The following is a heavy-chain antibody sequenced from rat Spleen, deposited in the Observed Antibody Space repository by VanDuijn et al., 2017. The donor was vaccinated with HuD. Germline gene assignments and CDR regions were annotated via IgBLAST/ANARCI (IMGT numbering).Heavy chain of an antibody. CDR1: GFSFSDCD. CDR2: ITSGGSNT. CDR3: TRDRILRSTGFDY. V-gene: IGHV5-25*01. D-gene: IGHD1-6*01. J-gene: IGHJ2*01. Sequence: EVQLVESGGGLVQPGRSMLLSCAASGFSFSDCDMAWVRQAPTKGLEWVASITSGGSNTYYPDSVTGRFSISRDNSKSILYLQMDSLTSEDTATYYCTRDRILRSTGFDYWGQGAMVTVSS.